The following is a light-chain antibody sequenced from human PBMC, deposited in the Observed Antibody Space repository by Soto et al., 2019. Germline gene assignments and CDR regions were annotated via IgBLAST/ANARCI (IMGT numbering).Light chain of an antibody. Sequence: QSVLNQPASVSGSPGQSITISCTGTSSYVGGYNYVSWYQQHPGKAPKFMIYDVSNRPSGVSNRFSGSKSGNTASLTISGLQAEDEADYYCCSYTTSNTRQIVFGTGTKVTVL. V-gene: IGLV2-14*01. CDR2: DVS. J-gene: IGLJ1*01. CDR3: CSYTTSNTRQIV. CDR1: SSYVGGYNY.